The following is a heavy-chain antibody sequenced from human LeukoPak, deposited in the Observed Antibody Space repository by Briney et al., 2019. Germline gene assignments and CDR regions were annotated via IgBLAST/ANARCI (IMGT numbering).Heavy chain of an antibody. D-gene: IGHD3-22*01. CDR1: GFTFSSYA. J-gene: IGHJ3*02. CDR3: ARSQRITMIVNSAGAFDI. CDR2: ISYDGSNK. Sequence: PGGSLRLSCAASGFTFSSYAMHWVRQAPGKGLEWVAVISYDGSNKYYADSVKGRFTISRDNSKNTLYLQMNSLRAEDTVVYYCARSQRITMIVNSAGAFDIWGQGTMVTVSS. V-gene: IGHV3-30-3*01.